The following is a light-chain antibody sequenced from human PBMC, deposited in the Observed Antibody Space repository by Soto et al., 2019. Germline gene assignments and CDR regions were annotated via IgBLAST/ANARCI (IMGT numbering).Light chain of an antibody. CDR3: SSYTTSNTRQIV. CDR2: DVS. Sequence: QSALTQPASVSVSPGQSITISCTGTSSDVGGYNYVSWYQHHPGKAPKLIIYDVSNPPSGVSTRFSGSKSDTTAPLTISGLPPEDEADYHCSSYTTSNTRQIVFGTGTKVTVL. J-gene: IGLJ1*01. CDR1: SSDVGGYNY. V-gene: IGLV2-14*03.